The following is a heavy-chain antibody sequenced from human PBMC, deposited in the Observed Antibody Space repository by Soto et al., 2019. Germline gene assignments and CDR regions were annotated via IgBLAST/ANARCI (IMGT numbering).Heavy chain of an antibody. D-gene: IGHD3-9*01. CDR3: ATNIRYFDWHSG. CDR2: FDPEDGET. J-gene: IGHJ4*02. V-gene: IGHV1-24*01. CDR1: GYTLTELS. Sequence: ASVKVACKVSGYTLTELSMHWVLQAPGKGLEWMGGFDPEDGETIYAQKFQGRVTMTEDTSTDTAYMELSSLRSEDTAVYYCATNIRYFDWHSGWGQGTLVTVS.